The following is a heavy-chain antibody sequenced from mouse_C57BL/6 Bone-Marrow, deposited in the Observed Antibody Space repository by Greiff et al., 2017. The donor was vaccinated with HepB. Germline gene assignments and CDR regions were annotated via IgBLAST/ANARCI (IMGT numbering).Heavy chain of an antibody. CDR2: INPSNGGT. Sequence: QVQLQQSGAELVKPGASVKLSCKASGYTFTSYWMHWVKQRPGQGLEWIGNINPSNGGTNYNEKFKSKATLTVDKSSSTAYMQLSSLPSEDSAIYYCARRRYVNDFDDQGQGTTVTVSS. J-gene: IGHJ2*01. CDR1: GYTFTSYW. V-gene: IGHV1-53*01. CDR3: ARRRYVNDFDD.